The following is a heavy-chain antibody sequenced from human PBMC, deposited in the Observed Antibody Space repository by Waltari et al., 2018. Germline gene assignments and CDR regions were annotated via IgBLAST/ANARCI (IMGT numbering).Heavy chain of an antibody. V-gene: IGHV4-39*01. CDR3: ARIYGSGSPIPSVDY. Sequence: QLQLQESGPGLVKPSETLSLTCTVSGGSTSRSNYYWGWLGQPPGKGLDWMASIYHSGSTYYNPSLKSRVTISVDTSKNQFSLKLTSVTAADTAVYYCARIYGSGSPIPSVDYWGQGTLVTVSS. CDR2: IYHSGST. D-gene: IGHD3-10*01. CDR1: GGSTSRSNYY. J-gene: IGHJ4*02.